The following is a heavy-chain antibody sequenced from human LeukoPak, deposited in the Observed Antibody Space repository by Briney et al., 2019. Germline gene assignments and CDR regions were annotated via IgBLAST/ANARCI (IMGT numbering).Heavy chain of an antibody. CDR1: GGSFSGYY. CDR3: ARGKIAARPRTVNWFDP. CDR2: INHSGST. J-gene: IGHJ5*02. Sequence: SETLSLTCAVYGGSFSGYYWSWIRQPPGKGLEWIGEINHSGSTNYNPSLKSRVTISVDTSKNQFSLKLSSVTAADTAVYYCARGKIAARPRTVNWFDPWSQGTLVTVSS. V-gene: IGHV4-34*01. D-gene: IGHD6-6*01.